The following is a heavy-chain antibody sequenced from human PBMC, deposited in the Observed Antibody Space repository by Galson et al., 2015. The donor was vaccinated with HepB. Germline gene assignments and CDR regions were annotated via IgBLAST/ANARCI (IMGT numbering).Heavy chain of an antibody. CDR3: ARPTYYYDSSAHFPFDY. D-gene: IGHD3-22*01. CDR2: IYPGDSDT. J-gene: IGHJ4*02. CDR1: GYSFTSYW. Sequence: QSGAAVKKPGESLKISCKGSGYSFTSYWIGWVRQMPGKGLEWMGLIYPGDSDTRYRPSFQGQVTISADKSISTAYLQWSSLKASDTAMYYCARPTYYYDSSAHFPFDYWGQGTLVTVSS. V-gene: IGHV5-51*03.